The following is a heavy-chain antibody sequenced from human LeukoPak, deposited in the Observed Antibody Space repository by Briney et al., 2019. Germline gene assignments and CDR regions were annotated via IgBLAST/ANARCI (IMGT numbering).Heavy chain of an antibody. J-gene: IGHJ6*03. CDR1: GFTFSSYW. V-gene: IGHV3-74*01. CDR3: ARAPHTAMVRYSYMDV. D-gene: IGHD5-18*01. Sequence: GGSLRLSCAASGFTFSSYWMHWVRQAPGKGLVWVSRINSDGSSTSYADSVKGRFTISRDNAKNTLYLQMNSLRAEDTAVYYCARAPHTAMVRYSYMDVWGKGTTVTVSS. CDR2: INSDGSST.